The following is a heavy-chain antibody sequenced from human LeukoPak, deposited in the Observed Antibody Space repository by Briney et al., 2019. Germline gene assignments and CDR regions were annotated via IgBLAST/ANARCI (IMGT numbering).Heavy chain of an antibody. CDR3: AREVVPAAISINWFDP. V-gene: IGHV4-31*03. CDR2: IYYSGST. J-gene: IGHJ5*02. Sequence: PSETLSLTCTVSGGSISSGGYYWSWIRQHPGKGLEWIGYIYYSGSTYCNPSLKSRVTISVDTSKNQFSLKLSSVTAADTAVYYCAREVVPAAISINWFDPWGQGTLVTVSS. D-gene: IGHD2-2*01. CDR1: GGSISSGGYY.